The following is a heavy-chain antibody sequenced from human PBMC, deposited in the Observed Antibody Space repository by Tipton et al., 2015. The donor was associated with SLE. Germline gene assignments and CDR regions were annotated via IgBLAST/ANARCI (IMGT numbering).Heavy chain of an antibody. V-gene: IGHV3-48*03. CDR3: ARDGIPAFGGDVYWYFDL. Sequence: GSLRLSCAASGFTFSSYEMNWVRQAPGKGLEWVSYISSSGSTIYYADSVKGRFTISRDNAKNSLYLQMNSLRAEDTAVYYCARDGIPAFGGDVYWYFDLWGRGTLVTVSA. D-gene: IGHD3-16*01. J-gene: IGHJ2*01. CDR2: ISSSGSTI. CDR1: GFTFSSYE.